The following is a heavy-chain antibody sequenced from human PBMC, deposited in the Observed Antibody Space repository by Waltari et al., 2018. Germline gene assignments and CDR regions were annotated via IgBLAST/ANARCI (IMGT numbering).Heavy chain of an antibody. CDR3: ARRTGLDYYDSSGYYPTLDAFDI. Sequence: GIYYSGSTYYNPSLKSRVTISVDTSKNQFSLKLSSVTAADTAVYYCARRTGLDYYDSSGYYPTLDAFDIWGQGTMVTVSS. V-gene: IGHV4-39*01. CDR2: IYYSGST. D-gene: IGHD3-22*01. J-gene: IGHJ3*02.